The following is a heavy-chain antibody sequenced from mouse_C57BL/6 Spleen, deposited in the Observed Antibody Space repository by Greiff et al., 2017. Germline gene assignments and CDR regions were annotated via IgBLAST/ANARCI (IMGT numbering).Heavy chain of an antibody. J-gene: IGHJ3*01. CDR1: GYTFTSYW. CDR3: EILNDEGFAY. Sequence: QVQLKQPGAELVKPGASVKLSCKASGYTFTSYWMHWVKQRPGQGLEWIGMIYPNSGSTNYNEKFKSKATLTVDKSSSTAYMQLSSLTSEVSAVYCCEILNDEGFAYWGQGTLVTVSA. V-gene: IGHV1-64*01. CDR2: IYPNSGST. D-gene: IGHD2-12*01.